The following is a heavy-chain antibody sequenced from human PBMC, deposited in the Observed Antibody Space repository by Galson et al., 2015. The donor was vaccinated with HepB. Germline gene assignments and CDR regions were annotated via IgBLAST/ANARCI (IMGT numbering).Heavy chain of an antibody. CDR2: INHSGST. D-gene: IGHD6-6*01. Sequence: ETLSLTCAVYGGSFSGYYWSWIRQPPGKGLEWIGEINHSGSTNYNPSLKSRVTISVDTSKNQFSLKLSSVTAADTAVYYCARGSSSGFDYWGQGTLVTVSS. V-gene: IGHV4-34*01. CDR1: GGSFSGYY. J-gene: IGHJ4*02. CDR3: ARGSSSGFDY.